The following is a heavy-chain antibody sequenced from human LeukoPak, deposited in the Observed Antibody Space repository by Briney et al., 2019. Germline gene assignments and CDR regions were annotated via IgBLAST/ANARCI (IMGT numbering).Heavy chain of an antibody. J-gene: IGHJ4*02. D-gene: IGHD2-15*01. CDR3: ARGVVAAPQTFDY. CDR2: IYFIGST. CDR1: GGSISS. V-gene: IGHV4-61*08. Sequence: SETLSLTCTVSGGSISSFYWSWFYWSWLRQPPGKGLEWIGYIYFIGSTNYNPSLKSRVTISVDTSKNQFSLKLSSVTAADTAVYYCARGVVAAPQTFDYWGQGTLVTVSS.